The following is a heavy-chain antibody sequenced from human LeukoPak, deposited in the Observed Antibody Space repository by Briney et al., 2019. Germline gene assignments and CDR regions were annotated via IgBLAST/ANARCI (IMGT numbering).Heavy chain of an antibody. V-gene: IGHV3-23*01. CDR3: ARDIHSVAFDI. CDR2: ISGSGGST. Sequence: GGSLRLSCVASGFTFSGYGMSWVRQAPGKGLEWVSVISGSGGSTYYADSVKGRFTISRDNAKRSVYLQMDSLGVEDTAVYYCARDIHSVAFDIWGQGTMVTVSS. CDR1: GFTFSGYG. J-gene: IGHJ3*02.